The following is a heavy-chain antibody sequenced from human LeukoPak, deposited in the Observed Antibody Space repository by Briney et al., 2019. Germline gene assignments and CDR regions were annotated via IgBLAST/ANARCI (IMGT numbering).Heavy chain of an antibody. J-gene: IGHJ4*02. CDR1: GFTFSSYG. CDR2: TRFDGKTD. D-gene: IGHD6-13*01. V-gene: IGHV3-30*02. Sequence: GGSLRLSCAASGFTFSSYGMHWVRQAPGKGLEWVAFTRFDGKTDYYADSVKGRFTVSRDNSKNTLYLQMNSLRAEDTAVYYCARDSLSSSWSFDYWGQGTLVTVSS. CDR3: ARDSLSSSWSFDY.